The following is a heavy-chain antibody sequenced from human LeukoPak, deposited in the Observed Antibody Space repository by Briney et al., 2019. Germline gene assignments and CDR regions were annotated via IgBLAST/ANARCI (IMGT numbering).Heavy chain of an antibody. CDR3: ARSYCSSTSCYTDWFDP. CDR1: GFSLSTSGMR. J-gene: IGHJ5*02. Sequence: SGPTLVKPTQTLTLTCTFSGFSLSTSGMRVSWIRQPPEKALEWLARIDWDDDKFYSTSLKTRLTISKDTSKNQVVLTVTNMDPVDTATYYCARSYCSSTSCYTDWFDPWGQGTLVTVSS. CDR2: IDWDDDK. V-gene: IGHV2-70*04. D-gene: IGHD2-2*02.